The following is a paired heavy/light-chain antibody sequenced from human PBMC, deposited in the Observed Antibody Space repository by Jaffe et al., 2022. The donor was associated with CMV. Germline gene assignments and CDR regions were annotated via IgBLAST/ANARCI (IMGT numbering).Heavy chain of an antibody. Sequence: QVQLQESGPGLVKPSETLSLTCTVSGGSISRYYWSWIRQPPGKGLEYIGYIYYSGSTNFNPSLKSRVTISIDTPKKQFSLKLNSVTAADTAVYYCARGDSNPFDAFAIWGQGTGVTVSS. CDR3: ARGDSNPFDAFAI. CDR2: IYYSGST. D-gene: IGHD2-21*02. V-gene: IGHV4-59*12. J-gene: IGHJ3*02. CDR1: GGSISRYY.
Light chain of an antibody. CDR2: ANN. CDR3: QSYDSSLSASVV. J-gene: IGLJ2*01. V-gene: IGLV1-40*01. CDR1: SSNIGAGYD. Sequence: QSVLTQPPSVSGAPGQRVTISCTGSSSNIGAGYDVHWYQHLPGTAPKLLIFANNYRPSGVPDRFSGSKSGTSASLAITGLQAEDEADYYCQSYDSSLSASVVFGGGTKLTVL.